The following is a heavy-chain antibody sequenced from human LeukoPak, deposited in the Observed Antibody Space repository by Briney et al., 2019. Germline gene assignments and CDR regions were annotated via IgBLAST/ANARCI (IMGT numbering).Heavy chain of an antibody. V-gene: IGHV5-51*01. CDR1: GYSFTSYW. CDR3: ARLPLYCSGGSCYRSYFDY. Sequence: GESLKISCKGSGYSFTSYWIGWVRQMPGKGLEWMGIIYPGDSDTRYSPSFQGQVTISADKSISTAYLQWSSLKASDTAVYYCARLPLYCSGGSCYRSYFDYWGQGTLVTVSS. D-gene: IGHD2-15*01. CDR2: IYPGDSDT. J-gene: IGHJ4*02.